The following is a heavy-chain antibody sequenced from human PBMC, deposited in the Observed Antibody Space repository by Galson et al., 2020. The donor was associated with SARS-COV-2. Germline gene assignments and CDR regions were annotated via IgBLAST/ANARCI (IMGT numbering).Heavy chain of an antibody. D-gene: IGHD5-12*01. CDR2: NDWDDDK. V-gene: IGHV2-70*11. CDR1: GFSLSTSGKG. Sequence: ESGPTLVKPTQTLTLTCNCSGFSLSTSGKGVNWIRQPPGNTLEWHERNDWDDDKNYSTALKTRLTISKDTSKNQVVLTMTNMDPVDTATYYCARDGATTPPTFDYWGQGTLVTVSS. CDR3: ARDGATTPPTFDY. J-gene: IGHJ4*02.